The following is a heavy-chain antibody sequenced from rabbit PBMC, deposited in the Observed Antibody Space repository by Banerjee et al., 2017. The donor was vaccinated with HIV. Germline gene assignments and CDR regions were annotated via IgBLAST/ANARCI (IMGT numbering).Heavy chain of an antibody. D-gene: IGHD6-1*01. V-gene: IGHV1S40*01. J-gene: IGHJ4*01. CDR1: GFTLSNYW. CDR2: IYVGVSGGT. CDR3: ASQGAGDGYDL. Sequence: QSLEESGGDLVKPGASLTLTCTASGFTLSNYWICWVRQAPGKGLEWIACIYVGVSGGTYYASWAKGRFTISKTSSTTVTLQMTSLTAADTATYFCASQGAGDGYDLWGQGTLVTVS.